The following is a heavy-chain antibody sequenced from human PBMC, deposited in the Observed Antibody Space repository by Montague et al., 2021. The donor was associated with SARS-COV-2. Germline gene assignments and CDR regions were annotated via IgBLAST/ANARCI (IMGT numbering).Heavy chain of an antibody. D-gene: IGHD5-24*01. J-gene: IGHJ4*02. CDR3: VGEAYDPLDGH. CDR1: GGAISDDNYY. Sequence: TLSLTCTVSGGAISDDNYYWSWVRQPAGQGLVWIGRIYVTGNSKSNPSLKSRVTLSIDKAKHQFYLNLTSVTAADTAVYYCVGEAYDPLDGHWGQGTLVTVSS. V-gene: IGHV4-61*02. CDR2: IYVTGNS.